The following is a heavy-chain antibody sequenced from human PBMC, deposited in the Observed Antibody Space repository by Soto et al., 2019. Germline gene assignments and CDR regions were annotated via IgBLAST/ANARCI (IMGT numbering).Heavy chain of an antibody. CDR3: ARVHQKYGDFGTIFDY. CDR1: GGSTNSGGYY. Sequence: QVQLQESGPGLVKPSQTLSLTCTVSGGSTNSGGYYWSWIRQHPGKGLEWIGHIYYSGSTYYNPSLKSSVTLSVDSSKNQFSLKLASVTAADTAVYYCARVHQKYGDFGTIFDYWGQGILVTVSS. J-gene: IGHJ4*02. D-gene: IGHD4-17*01. V-gene: IGHV4-31*03. CDR2: IYYSGST.